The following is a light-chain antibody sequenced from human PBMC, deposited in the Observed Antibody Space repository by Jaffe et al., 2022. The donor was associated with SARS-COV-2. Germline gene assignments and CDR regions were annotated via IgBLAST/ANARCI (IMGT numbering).Light chain of an antibody. CDR2: LGS. J-gene: IGKJ3*01. CDR1: QSLLHSNGYNY. CDR3: MQALQFS. V-gene: IGKV2-28*01. Sequence: EIVMTQSPLSLPVTPGEPASISCRSSQSLLHSNGYNYLDWYVQKPGQSPQLLIYLGSNRASGVPDRFSGSGSGTDFTLKISRVEAEDVGVYYCMQALQFSFGPGTKVDIK.